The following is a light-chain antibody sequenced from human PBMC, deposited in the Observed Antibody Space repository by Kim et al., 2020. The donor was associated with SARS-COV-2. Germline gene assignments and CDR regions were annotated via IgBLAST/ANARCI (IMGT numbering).Light chain of an antibody. CDR2: GAS. CDR3: LQYNSFPYA. CDR1: QDLRSY. V-gene: IGKV1-17*03. Sequence: SASVGDRVTITCRASQDLRSYLVWFPQKPGKVPKGLIYGASTLQSGVPSRFSGSGSGTEFTLTISSLQPEDFASYYCLQYNSFPYAFGQGTKLEI. J-gene: IGKJ2*01.